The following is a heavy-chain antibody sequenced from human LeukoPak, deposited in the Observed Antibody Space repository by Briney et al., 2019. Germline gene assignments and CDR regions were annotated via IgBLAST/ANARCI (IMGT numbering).Heavy chain of an antibody. Sequence: GGSLRLSCAASGFTFSSYGMHWVRQAPGKGLEWVAVISYDGSNKYYADSVKGRFTISRDNSKNTLYLQMNSLRAEDTAVYYCVAAPGVYWGQGTLVTVSS. D-gene: IGHD6-13*01. J-gene: IGHJ4*02. CDR3: VAAPGVY. V-gene: IGHV3-30*03. CDR2: ISYDGSNK. CDR1: GFTFSSYG.